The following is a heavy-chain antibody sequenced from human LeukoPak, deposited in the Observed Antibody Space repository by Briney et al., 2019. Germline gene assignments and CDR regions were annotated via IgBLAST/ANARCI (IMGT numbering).Heavy chain of an antibody. Sequence: ASVKVSCKASGYTFTSFGISWVRQAPGQGLEWMGWISGYNGNTNYAQKFQARVTMTTDTSTTTAYMELRSLRSDDTAVYYCAKDRGWQYADYETVAVEHWGQGTLVTVSS. CDR3: AKDRGWQYADYETVAVEH. J-gene: IGHJ4*02. CDR1: GYTFTSFG. CDR2: ISGYNGNT. D-gene: IGHD4-17*01. V-gene: IGHV1-18*01.